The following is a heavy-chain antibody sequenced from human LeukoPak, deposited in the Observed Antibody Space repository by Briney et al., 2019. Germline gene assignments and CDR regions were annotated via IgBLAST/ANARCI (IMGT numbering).Heavy chain of an antibody. CDR2: ISYDASNK. D-gene: IGHD3-22*01. CDR1: GFTFSRYG. CDR3: AREYSSGYFYFDY. V-gene: IGHV3-30*03. J-gene: IGHJ4*02. Sequence: PGGSLRLSCAASGFTFSRYGMHWVRQTPGKGLEWVAVISYDASNKYYADSVKGRFTISRDNSKNTLYLQMNSLRAEDTAVYYCAREYSSGYFYFDYWGQGTLVTVSS.